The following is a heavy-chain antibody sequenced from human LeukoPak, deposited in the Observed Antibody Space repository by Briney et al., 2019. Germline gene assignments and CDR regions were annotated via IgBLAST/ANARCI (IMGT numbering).Heavy chain of an antibody. CDR3: TRACADCQSQPRGDY. CDR1: GFIVSSNY. V-gene: IGHV3-53*01. Sequence: GGSLRLSCAASGFIVSSNYMSWVRQAPGKGLEWVSVIYSGGSTYYADSVKGRFTISRDNSKNTLYLQMNSLRVEDTAVYYCTRACADCQSQPRGDYWGQGTLVTVSS. D-gene: IGHD2-21*01. J-gene: IGHJ4*02. CDR2: IYSGGST.